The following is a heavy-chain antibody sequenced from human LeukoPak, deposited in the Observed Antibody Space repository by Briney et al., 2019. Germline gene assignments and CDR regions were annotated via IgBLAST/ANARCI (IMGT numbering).Heavy chain of an antibody. V-gene: IGHV3-7*01. J-gene: IGHJ4*02. CDR3: ARLKDERSLFDY. CDR1: GFTFSSYC. Sequence: PGGSLRLSCAASGFTFSSYCMTWVRQAPGKGLEWVASIKQDGNEKYYLDSVKGRFTISRDNAKYSLYLQMNSLRAEDTAVYYCARLKDERSLFDYWGQGFLVTFSS. D-gene: IGHD2-15*01. CDR2: IKQDGNEK.